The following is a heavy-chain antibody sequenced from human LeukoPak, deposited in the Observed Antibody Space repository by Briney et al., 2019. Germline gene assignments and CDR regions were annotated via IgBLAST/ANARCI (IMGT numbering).Heavy chain of an antibody. CDR2: ISAGGSST. V-gene: IGHV3-23*01. CDR3: AKGSGWGYFYYMDV. J-gene: IGHJ6*03. Sequence: GGSLRLSCAASGFTSSSYAMSLVRQAPGPGLDPVSAISAGGSSTYYADSVKGRFTLSRDNSKNTLYLQMHSLTAEDTAVYYCAKGSGWGYFYYMDVWGKGTTVTVSS. CDR1: GFTSSSYA. D-gene: IGHD3-3*01.